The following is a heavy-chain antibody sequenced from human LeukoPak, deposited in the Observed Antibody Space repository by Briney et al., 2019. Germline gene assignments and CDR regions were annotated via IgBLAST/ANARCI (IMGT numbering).Heavy chain of an antibody. CDR3: AKALNYDFWSGNDY. V-gene: IGHV3-30*02. CDR1: GFTFSSYG. D-gene: IGHD3-3*01. Sequence: GGSLRLSCAASGFTFSSYGMHWVRQAPGQGLGRASFIRYDGSNKYYADSVKGRFTIYRDNSKNTLYLQMHSLRAEDTAVYYCAKALNYDFWSGNDYWGQGTLVTVSS. J-gene: IGHJ4*02. CDR2: IRYDGSNK.